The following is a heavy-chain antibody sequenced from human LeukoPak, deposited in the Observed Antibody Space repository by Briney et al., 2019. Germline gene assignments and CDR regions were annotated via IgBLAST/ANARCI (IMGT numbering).Heavy chain of an antibody. V-gene: IGHV5-51*01. D-gene: IGHD3-3*01. CDR2: IYPGDAQT. CDR1: GYSFSEYW. CDR3: ARFYGYDLWNGYRTYGLDP. J-gene: IGHJ6*02. Sequence: GESLKISCQGSGYSFSEYWIGWVRQMPGKGLEWLGIIYPGDAQTTYSPSFQGQVTMSADRSINTAYLQWSSLRASDTAMYYCARFYGYDLWNGYRTYGLDPWGQGTMVTVSS.